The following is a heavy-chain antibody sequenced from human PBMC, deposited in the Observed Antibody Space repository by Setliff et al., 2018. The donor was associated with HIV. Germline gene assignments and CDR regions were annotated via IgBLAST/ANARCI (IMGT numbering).Heavy chain of an antibody. CDR3: GTVRIAVPDDFDF. CDR2: VDPKNGKT. CDR1: GYTFTDYY. Sequence: ASVKVSCKASGYTFTDYYMHWVQQAPGKGLEWMGRVDPKNGKTLYAENLRGRISLTVDKSTGTAYMELNRLRSEDTAVYYCGTVRIAVPDDFDFWGQGTLVTVSS. D-gene: IGHD6-19*01. J-gene: IGHJ4*02. V-gene: IGHV1-69-2*01.